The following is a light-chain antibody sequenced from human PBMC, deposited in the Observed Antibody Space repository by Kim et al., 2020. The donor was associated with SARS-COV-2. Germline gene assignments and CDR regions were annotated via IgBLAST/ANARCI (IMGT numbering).Light chain of an antibody. J-gene: IGKJ4*01. CDR1: HNIDIN. V-gene: IGKV3-11*01. CDR2: DAA. Sequence: PGEGATLSCRASHNIDINLAWYQQTRGQPPRLLIYDAAIRAAGIPDRFSGSGSGTDFTLTIGSLAPEDFAVYYCQQRGNWPPALTFGGGTKVDIK. CDR3: QQRGNWPPALT.